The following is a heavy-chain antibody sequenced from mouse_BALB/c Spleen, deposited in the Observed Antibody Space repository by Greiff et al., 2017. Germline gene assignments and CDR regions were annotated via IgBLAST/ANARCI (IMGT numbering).Heavy chain of an antibody. J-gene: IGHJ2*01. V-gene: IGHV1S137*01. CDR2: ISTYYGDA. D-gene: IGHD2-4*01. CDR1: GYTFTDYA. CDR3: ARSGAYYDYDVDYFDY. Sequence: VQLQQSGAELVRPGVSVKISCKGSGYTFTDYAMHWVKQSHAKSLEWIGVISTYYGDASYNQKFKGKATMTVDKSSSTAYMELARLTSEDSAIYYCARSGAYYDYDVDYFDYWGQGTTLTVSS.